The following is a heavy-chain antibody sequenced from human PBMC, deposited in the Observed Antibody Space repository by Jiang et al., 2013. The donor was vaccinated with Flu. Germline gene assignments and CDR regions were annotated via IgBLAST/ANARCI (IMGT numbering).Heavy chain of an antibody. CDR3: ARPAAEIASIHGTFDY. V-gene: IGHV4-30-4*01. Sequence: KPSQTLSLTCTVSGGSVSSGHYYWSWIRQPPGKGLEWIGYIYDSGTTYYNPSFKSRVTISVDTPKNQFSLRLTSLTATDTALYYCARPAAEIASIHGTFDYWGQGKLVTVSS. CDR2: IYDSGTT. J-gene: IGHJ4*02. CDR1: GGSVSSGHYY. D-gene: IGHD2-21*01.